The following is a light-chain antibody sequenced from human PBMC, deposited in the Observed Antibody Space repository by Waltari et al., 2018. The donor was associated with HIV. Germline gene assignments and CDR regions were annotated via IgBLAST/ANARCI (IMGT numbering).Light chain of an antibody. J-gene: IGLJ2*01. CDR1: SSDVGCYDC. Sequence: QSALTQPASVSGSPGQSITISCTGASSDVGCYDCISWYQQHPGKAPSLIIYEVTNRPSGVSNRFFGSKSGNTASLNISGLQADDEADYYCSYTGTNSLHFGGGTKVTVL. V-gene: IGLV2-14*01. CDR2: EVT. CDR3: SYTGTNSLH.